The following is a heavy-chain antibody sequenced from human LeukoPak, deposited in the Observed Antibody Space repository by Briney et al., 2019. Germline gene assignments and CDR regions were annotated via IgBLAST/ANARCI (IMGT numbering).Heavy chain of an antibody. CDR2: IYTSGST. J-gene: IGHJ4*02. CDR1: GGSISSYY. V-gene: IGHV4-4*07. CDR3: AGAYDSSGYYLLGY. D-gene: IGHD3-22*01. Sequence: SETLSLTCTVSGGSISSYYWSWIRQPAGKGLEWIGRIYTSGSTNYNPSLKSRVTMSVDTSKNQFSLKLSSVTAADTAVYYCAGAYDSSGYYLLGYWGQGTLVTVSS.